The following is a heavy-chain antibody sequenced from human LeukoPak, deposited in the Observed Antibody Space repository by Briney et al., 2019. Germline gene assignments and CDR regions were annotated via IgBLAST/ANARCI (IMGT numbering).Heavy chain of an antibody. CDR1: GGTFSNYA. CDR3: ARDSEVRGVNLLWY. J-gene: IGHJ4*02. D-gene: IGHD3-10*01. V-gene: IGHV1-69*13. Sequence: SVKVSCKASGGTFSNYAISWVRQAPGQGLEWMGGIIPIFGTANYAQKFQGRVTVTADESTTTAYMELSSLKSEDTAVYYCARDSEVRGVNLLWYWGQGTLVTVSS. CDR2: IIPIFGTA.